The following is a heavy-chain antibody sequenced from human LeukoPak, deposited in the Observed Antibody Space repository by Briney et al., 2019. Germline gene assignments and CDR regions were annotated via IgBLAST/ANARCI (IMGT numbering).Heavy chain of an antibody. Sequence: GGSLRLSCAASGFSISSYSMMWVRQAPGEGLEWVAYISSSGSSIFHADSVKGRFTISRDNAKRSVYLQMNSLRVEDTAVYYCATTGIFGVARGSWGQGSRVTVSS. CDR1: GFSISSYS. J-gene: IGHJ5*02. V-gene: IGHV3-48*04. CDR3: ATTGIFGVARGS. D-gene: IGHD3-3*01. CDR2: ISSSGSSI.